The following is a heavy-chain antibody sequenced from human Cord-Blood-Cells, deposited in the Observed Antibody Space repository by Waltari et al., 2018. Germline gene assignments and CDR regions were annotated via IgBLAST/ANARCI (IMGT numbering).Heavy chain of an antibody. V-gene: IGHV1-2*04. CDR2: INPNSGGK. CDR1: GYTFTGYY. CDR3: ARASLTGDDAFDI. J-gene: IGHJ3*02. Sequence: QVQLVQSGAEVKKPGASVKVSCKASGYTFTGYYMHWVRQAPGQGLEWMGWINPNSGGKNYEQKFQGWVTMTRDTSISTAYMELSRLRSDDTAVYYCARASLTGDDAFDIWGQGTMVTVSS. D-gene: IGHD7-27*01.